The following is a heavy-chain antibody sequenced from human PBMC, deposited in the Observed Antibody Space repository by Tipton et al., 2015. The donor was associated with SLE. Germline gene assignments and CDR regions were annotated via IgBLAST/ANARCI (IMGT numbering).Heavy chain of an antibody. D-gene: IGHD3-10*01. CDR1: GFTFNTYG. CDR3: AKSIGFGEFFFDY. V-gene: IGHV3-30*02. J-gene: IGHJ4*02. CDR2: IRYDGSND. Sequence: SLRLSCAASGFTFNTYGMSWVRQAPGKGLEWVAFIRYDGSNDCYTDSVKGRFTISKDNSKNTLYLQMNSLRAEDTAVYYCAKSIGFGEFFFDYWGQGTLVTVSS.